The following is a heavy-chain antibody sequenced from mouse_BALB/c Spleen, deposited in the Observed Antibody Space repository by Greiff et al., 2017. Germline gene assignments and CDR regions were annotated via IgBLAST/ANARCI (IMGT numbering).Heavy chain of an antibody. D-gene: IGHD2-3*01. CDR3: ARIYDGYYVWFAY. V-gene: IGHV2-6-5*01. J-gene: IGHJ3*01. Sequence: QVQLKESGPGLVAPSQSLSITCTVSGFSLTDYGVRWIRQPPGKGLEWLGVIWGGGSTYYNSALKSRLSISKDNSKSQVFLKMNSLQTDDTAMYYCARIYDGYYVWFAYWGQGTLVTVSA. CDR1: GFSLTDYG. CDR2: IWGGGST.